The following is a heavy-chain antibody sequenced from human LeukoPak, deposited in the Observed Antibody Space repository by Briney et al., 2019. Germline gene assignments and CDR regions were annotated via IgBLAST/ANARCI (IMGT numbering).Heavy chain of an antibody. CDR3: ARNSGWDGVS. Sequence: GGSLRLSCAASLFTFSRYGMHLVRHAPAKGLEGVAFIRYDGSNKYYAESVNGRFTIPRDNSKNTLDLQLNSLSADDTVVYDCARNSGWDGVSWGQGTLVTVS. V-gene: IGHV3-30*02. D-gene: IGHD6-19*01. J-gene: IGHJ4*02. CDR1: LFTFSRYG. CDR2: IRYDGSNK.